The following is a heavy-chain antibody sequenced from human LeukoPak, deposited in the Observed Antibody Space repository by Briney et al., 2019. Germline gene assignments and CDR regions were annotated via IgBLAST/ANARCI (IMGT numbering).Heavy chain of an antibody. V-gene: IGHV4-59*12. J-gene: IGHJ6*03. CDR2: IYYSGST. D-gene: IGHD3-3*01. CDR3: ARVGSYYDFWSGYYTGDYYMDV. CDR1: GGSISSYY. Sequence: SETLSLTCTVSGGSISSYYWSWIRQPPGKGLEWIGYIYYSGSTNYNPSLKSRVTISVDTSKNQFSLKLSSVTAADTAVYYCARVGSYYDFWSGYYTGDYYMDVWGKGTTVTVSS.